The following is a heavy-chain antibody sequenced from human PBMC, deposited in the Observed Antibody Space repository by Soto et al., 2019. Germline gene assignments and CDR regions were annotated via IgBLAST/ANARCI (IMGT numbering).Heavy chain of an antibody. CDR2: INPSGGTT. V-gene: IGHV1-46*01. CDR1: GYIFTSYY. Sequence: ASVKVSCKASGYIFTSYYIHWVRQAPGQGLEWMALINPSGGTTNYAQKFQGRVTMTRDTSTSTVYMELSSLRSEDTAVYYCARALRYHDAIGYPGYFHHWGQGTLVTVSS. J-gene: IGHJ1*01. D-gene: IGHD2-8*01. CDR3: ARALRYHDAIGYPGYFHH.